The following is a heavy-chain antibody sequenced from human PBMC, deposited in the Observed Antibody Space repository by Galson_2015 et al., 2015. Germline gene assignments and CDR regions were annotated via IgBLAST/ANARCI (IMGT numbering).Heavy chain of an antibody. J-gene: IGHJ6*02. CDR2: MNPNSGNT. Sequence: SVKVSCKASGYTFTSYDINWVRQATGQGPEWMGWMNPNSGNTGYAQKFQGRVTMTRNTSISTAYMELSSLRSEDTAVYYCARRYGFNGMDVWGQGTTVIVSS. D-gene: IGHD4-17*01. V-gene: IGHV1-8*01. CDR1: GYTFTSYD. CDR3: ARRYGFNGMDV.